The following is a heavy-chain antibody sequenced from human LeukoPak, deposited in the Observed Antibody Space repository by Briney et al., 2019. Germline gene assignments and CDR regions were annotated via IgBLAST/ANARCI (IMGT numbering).Heavy chain of an antibody. CDR1: GYTFTSYY. CDR3: ARAVVVPAAHVYYYYYYMDV. D-gene: IGHD2-2*01. V-gene: IGHV1-46*01. J-gene: IGHJ6*03. Sequence: ASVKVSCKASGYTFTSYYMHWVRQAPGQGLEWMGIINPSGGSTSYAQKFQGRVTMTSDMSTSTVYMELSSLRSEDTAVYYCARAVVVPAAHVYYYYYYMDVWGKGTTVTVSS. CDR2: INPSGGST.